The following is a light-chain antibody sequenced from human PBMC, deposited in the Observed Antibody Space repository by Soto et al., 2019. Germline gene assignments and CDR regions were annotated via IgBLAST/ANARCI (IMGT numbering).Light chain of an antibody. J-gene: IGLJ2*01. Sequence: QSDLTQPASVSGAPGQSITISCTGTSSDVGAYDFVSWYQHYPGKAPKLVTFDVTHRPPGISDRFSGSKSANTASLTISGLQAEDEAFYYCSSYTTRSTLVFGGGTKLTVL. CDR2: DVT. V-gene: IGLV2-14*01. CDR3: SSYTTRSTLV. CDR1: SSDVGAYDF.